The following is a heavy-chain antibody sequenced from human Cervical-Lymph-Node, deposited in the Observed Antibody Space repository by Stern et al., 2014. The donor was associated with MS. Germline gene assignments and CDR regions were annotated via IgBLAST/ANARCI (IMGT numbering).Heavy chain of an antibody. Sequence: VHLVESGDEVKKPGASVKVSCKASGYTFSSYYMHWVRQAPGQGLEWLGIINPSGGSTRYAQKFQGRVTMTRDTSTSTVYMELSSQRSEDTAVYYCARSGSYSDAFDIWGQGTMVTVSS. CDR2: INPSGGST. CDR3: ARSGSYSDAFDI. V-gene: IGHV1-46*01. CDR1: GYTFSSYY. J-gene: IGHJ3*02. D-gene: IGHD1-26*01.